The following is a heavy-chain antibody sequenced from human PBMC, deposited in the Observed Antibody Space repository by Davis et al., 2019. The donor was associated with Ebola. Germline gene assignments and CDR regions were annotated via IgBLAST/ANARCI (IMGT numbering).Heavy chain of an antibody. CDR2: IYYSGST. V-gene: IGHV4-59*01. Sequence: SETLSPTCAVSGGSISSYYWSWIRQPPGKGLEWFGYIYYSGSTNYNPSLKSRVTISVDTSKNQFSLKLRSVTAADTAVYYCARVGARDWRLVTPRAEYFQHWGQGTLVIVSS. D-gene: IGHD4-23*01. J-gene: IGHJ1*01. CDR3: ARVGARDWRLVTPRAEYFQH. CDR1: GGSISSYY.